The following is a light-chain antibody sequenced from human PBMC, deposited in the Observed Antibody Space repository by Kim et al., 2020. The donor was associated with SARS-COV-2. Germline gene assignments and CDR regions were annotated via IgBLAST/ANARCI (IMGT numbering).Light chain of an antibody. CDR1: KLGSKF. CDR3: QAWDRNTVV. CDR2: QDT. V-gene: IGLV3-1*01. Sequence: SYELTQPPSVSVSPGQTTSIICSGDKLGSKFAFXYQQRPGQSPVLVIHQDTKRPSGIPERFSGSNSGNTATLTISGTQTMDEADYYCQAWDRNTVVFGGG. J-gene: IGLJ2*01.